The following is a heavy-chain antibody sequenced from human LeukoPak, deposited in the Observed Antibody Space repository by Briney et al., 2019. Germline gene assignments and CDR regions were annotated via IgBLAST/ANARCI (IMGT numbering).Heavy chain of an antibody. CDR1: GFTFSSSG. D-gene: IGHD3-10*01. Sequence: PGGSLRLSCGASGFTFSSSGMHWVRQAPGKGLEWVAYIRNDGNNKYYADSVKGRFTISRDNSKNTLYLQMNSLRTEDTAVYYCAKDRSWSWDYWGQGTLVTVSS. V-gene: IGHV3-30*02. CDR2: IRNDGNNK. CDR3: AKDRSWSWDY. J-gene: IGHJ4*02.